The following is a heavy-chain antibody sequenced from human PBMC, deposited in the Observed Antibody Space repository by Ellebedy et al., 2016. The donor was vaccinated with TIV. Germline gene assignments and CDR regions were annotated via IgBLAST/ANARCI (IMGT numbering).Heavy chain of an antibody. Sequence: SETLSLTCTVSGGSLSSGSYYWSWIRQPPGKGLEWIGYIYYSGSTNYNPSLKSRVTISVDTSKNQFSLKLSSVTAADTAVYYCARDIRAAAGKEGWFDPWGQGTLVTVSS. CDR2: IYYSGST. V-gene: IGHV4-61*01. CDR3: ARDIRAAAGKEGWFDP. D-gene: IGHD6-13*01. J-gene: IGHJ5*02. CDR1: GGSLSSGSYY.